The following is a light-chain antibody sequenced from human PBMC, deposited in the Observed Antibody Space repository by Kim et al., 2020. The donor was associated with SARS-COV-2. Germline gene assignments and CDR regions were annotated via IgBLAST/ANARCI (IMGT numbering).Light chain of an antibody. V-gene: IGLV3-1*01. CDR1: RLGDKY. CDR3: QAWDNNNGV. J-gene: IGLJ3*02. CDR2: NDS. Sequence: SVSQGQTASITCSGERLGDKYASWYQQKPGQSPVLVIYNDSRRPSGIPERFSGSNSGNTATLTISGTQAIDEADYYCQAWDNNNGVFGGGTQLTVL.